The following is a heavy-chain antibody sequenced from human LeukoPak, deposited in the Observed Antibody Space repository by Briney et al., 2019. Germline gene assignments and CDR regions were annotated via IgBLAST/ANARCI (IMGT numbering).Heavy chain of an antibody. Sequence: ASVKVSCKASGGTFSSYAISWVRQAPGQGLEWMGGIIPIFGTANYAQKFQGRVTITTDESTSTAYMELSSLRSEDTAVYYCARSLPGSAMAYNWFDPWGQGTLVTVSS. CDR2: IIPIFGTA. CDR1: GGTFSSYA. D-gene: IGHD5-18*01. V-gene: IGHV1-69*05. CDR3: ARSLPGSAMAYNWFDP. J-gene: IGHJ5*02.